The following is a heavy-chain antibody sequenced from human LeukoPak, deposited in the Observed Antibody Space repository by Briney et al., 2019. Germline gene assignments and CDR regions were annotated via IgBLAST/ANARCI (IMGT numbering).Heavy chain of an antibody. CDR1: GFTFSSYE. Sequence: PGGSLRLSCAASGFTFSSYEMNWVRQAPGKGLEWVSYISSSGSTIYYADSVKGRFTISRDNAKNSLYLQMNSLRAEDTAVYYCARFCLGAACASYYYYGMDVWGQGTTVTVSS. CDR3: ARFCLGAACASYYYYGMDV. J-gene: IGHJ6*02. V-gene: IGHV3-48*03. D-gene: IGHD1-26*01. CDR2: ISSSGSTI.